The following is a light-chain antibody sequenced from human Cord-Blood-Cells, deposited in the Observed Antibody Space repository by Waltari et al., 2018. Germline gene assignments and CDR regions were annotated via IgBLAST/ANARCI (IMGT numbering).Light chain of an antibody. Sequence: QSALTQPASVSGSPGQSITISCPGTSSDVGGYNYVSWYQQHPGKAPKLMIYDVSTRPSGVSNRFSGSKSGNTASLTISGLQAEDEADYYCSSYTSSSTPLVFGGGTKLTVL. CDR1: SSDVGGYNY. V-gene: IGLV2-14*01. J-gene: IGLJ3*02. CDR2: DVS. CDR3: SSYTSSSTPLV.